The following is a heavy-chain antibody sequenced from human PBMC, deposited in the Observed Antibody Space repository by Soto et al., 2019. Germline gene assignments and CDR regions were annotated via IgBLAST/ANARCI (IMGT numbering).Heavy chain of an antibody. CDR2: ISGSGGST. Sequence: EVQLLESGGGLVQPGGYLSLSCAASGFTFSSYAMSWVRQAPGKGLEWVSAISGSGGSTYYADSVKGRFTISRDNSKNTLYLQMNSLRAEDTAVYYCAKDANEPRWLQLGSLYWGQGTLVTVSS. CDR1: GFTFSSYA. D-gene: IGHD5-12*01. J-gene: IGHJ4*02. V-gene: IGHV3-23*01. CDR3: AKDANEPRWLQLGSLY.